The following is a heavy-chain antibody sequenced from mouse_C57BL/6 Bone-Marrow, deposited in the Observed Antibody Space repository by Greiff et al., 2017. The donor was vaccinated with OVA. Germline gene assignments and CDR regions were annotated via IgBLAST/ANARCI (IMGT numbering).Heavy chain of an antibody. CDR2: ISYDGSN. J-gene: IGHJ2*01. Sequence: DVQLQESGPGLVKPSQSLSLTCSVTGYSITSGYYWNWIRQFPGNKLEWMGYISYDGSNNYNPSLKNRISITRDTSKNQFFLKLNSVTTEDTATYYCARGRRDYWGQGTTLTVSS. CDR1: GYSITSGYY. V-gene: IGHV3-6*01. CDR3: ARGRRDY.